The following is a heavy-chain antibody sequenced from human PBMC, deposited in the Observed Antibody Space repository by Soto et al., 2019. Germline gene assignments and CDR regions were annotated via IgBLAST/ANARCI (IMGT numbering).Heavy chain of an antibody. J-gene: IGHJ6*02. D-gene: IGHD1-26*01. CDR3: AKGATGGYYGMDV. Sequence: QVQLVESGGGVVQPGRSLRLSCAASGFTFSSYGMHWVRQAPGKGLEWVAVISYDGSNKYYADSVKGRFTISRDNSKNTLYLQMNSLRAEDTAVYYCAKGATGGYYGMDVWGQGPTVTVSS. CDR1: GFTFSSYG. V-gene: IGHV3-30*18. CDR2: ISYDGSNK.